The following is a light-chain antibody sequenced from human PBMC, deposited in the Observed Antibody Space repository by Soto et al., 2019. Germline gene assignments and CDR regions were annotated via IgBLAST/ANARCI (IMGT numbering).Light chain of an antibody. Sequence: QSALTQPASVSGSPGQSISISCTGTSSDIGGYNYVSWYQQHPGKAPKLMICDVSNRPSGVSSRFSASKSGNTASLTISGLQAEDEADYYFSSYTSSSTWVFGGGTKLTVL. CDR3: SSYTSSSTWV. V-gene: IGLV2-14*01. CDR2: DVS. CDR1: SSDIGGYNY. J-gene: IGLJ3*02.